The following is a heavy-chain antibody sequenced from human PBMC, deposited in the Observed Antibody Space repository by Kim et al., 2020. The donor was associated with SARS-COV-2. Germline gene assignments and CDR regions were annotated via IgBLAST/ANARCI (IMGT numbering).Heavy chain of an antibody. CDR3: ARLRSGGFDY. Sequence: SETLSLTCTVSGGSVTSLYWSWIRQPPGKGLEYIGYVYYGGTTNYNPSLESRLSMSLDKSKNQFSLTLRSVTATDTGVYYCARLRSGGFDYWGQGTLVTVSS. J-gene: IGHJ4*02. D-gene: IGHD5-12*01. CDR1: GGSVTSLY. V-gene: IGHV4-59*08. CDR2: VYYGGTT.